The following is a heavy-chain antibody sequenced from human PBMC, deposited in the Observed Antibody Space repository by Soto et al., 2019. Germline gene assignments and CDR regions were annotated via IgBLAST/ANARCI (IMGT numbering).Heavy chain of an antibody. V-gene: IGHV1-18*04. CDR1: XYXXXXFG. CDR2: ISGKNGNT. Sequence: QVHLVQSGGEXXXXXXXVKVSCKASXYXXXXFGITWVRXAPGQGLEWMGWISGKNGNTNYAQKVQGRVTLTADTSTSTAYMEMRALTSDDTGIYYCARSDYYEDTGTFENWGQGTPVTVSS. CDR3: ARSDYYEDTGTFEN. J-gene: IGHJ4*02. D-gene: IGHD4-17*01.